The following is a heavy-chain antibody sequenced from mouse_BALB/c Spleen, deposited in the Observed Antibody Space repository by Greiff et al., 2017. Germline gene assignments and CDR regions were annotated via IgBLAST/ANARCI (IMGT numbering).Heavy chain of an antibody. CDR3: ARVYYDYDAGYAMDY. V-gene: IGHV2-2*02. CDR1: GFSLTSYG. Sequence: VKLQESGPGLVQPSQSLSITCTVSGFSLTSYGVHWVRQSPGKGLEWLGVIWSGGSTDYNAAFISRLSISKDNSKSQVFFKMNSLQANDTAIYYCARVYYDYDAGYAMDYWGQGTSVTVSS. D-gene: IGHD2-4*01. J-gene: IGHJ4*01. CDR2: IWSGGST.